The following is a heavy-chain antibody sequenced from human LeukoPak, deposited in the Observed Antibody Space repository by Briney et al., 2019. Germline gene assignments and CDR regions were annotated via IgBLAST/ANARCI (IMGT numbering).Heavy chain of an antibody. CDR2: IYYSGSS. CDR3: ARGGHYYDSSGYYNAFDI. D-gene: IGHD3-22*01. V-gene: IGHV4-59*01. Sequence: SETLSLTCTVSGDSISTFLWSWIRQPPGKGLEWIGYIYYSGSSNYNPSLKSRVTISVGTSKNQFSLKLTSVTAADTAVYYCARGGHYYDSSGYYNAFDIWGQGTMVTVSS. CDR1: GDSISTFL. J-gene: IGHJ3*02.